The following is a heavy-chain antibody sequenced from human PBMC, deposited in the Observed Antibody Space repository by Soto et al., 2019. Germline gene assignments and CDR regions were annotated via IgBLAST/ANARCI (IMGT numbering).Heavy chain of an antibody. D-gene: IGHD3-9*01. CDR3: ARDTRRGSDILTGFYPYFDC. CDR1: GYTFTNYG. CDR2: INTYTGNR. J-gene: IGHJ4*02. V-gene: IGHV1-18*01. Sequence: ASVKVSCKASGYTFTNYGISWVRQAPGQGLEWMGWINTYTGNRNYAQNLQGRVTLTTDTSTRTVYLDLRRLRSDDTAIYYCARDTRRGSDILTGFYPYFDCWGQGTLVTVSS.